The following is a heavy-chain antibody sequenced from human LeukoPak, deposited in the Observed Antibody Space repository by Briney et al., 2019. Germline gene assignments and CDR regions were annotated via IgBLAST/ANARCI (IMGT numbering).Heavy chain of an antibody. V-gene: IGHV3-21*01. CDR2: IYSGSTYI. CDR3: ARASNSGSFFFDH. D-gene: IGHD1-26*01. Sequence: GESLRLSCVASGFTFSTYNIYWVRQVPGKGLQWVSSIYSGSTYIYYADLVKGRFTISRDDAKNSVYLHMNSLSDEDTAVYYCARASNSGSFFFDHWGQGTLVTVSS. CDR1: GFTFSTYN. J-gene: IGHJ4*02.